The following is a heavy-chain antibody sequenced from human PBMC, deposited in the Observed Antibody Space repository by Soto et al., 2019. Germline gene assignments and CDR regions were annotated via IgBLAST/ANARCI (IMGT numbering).Heavy chain of an antibody. CDR3: ARSRYYYDSSGYYNNWFDP. V-gene: IGHV4-30-4*01. Sequence: TSETLSLTCTVSGGSISSGDYYWSWIRQPPGKGLEWIGYIYYSGSTYYNPSLKSRVTISVDTSKNQFSLKLSSVTAADTAVYYCARSRYYYDSSGYYNNWFDPWGQGTLVTVSS. D-gene: IGHD3-22*01. CDR1: GGSISSGDYY. J-gene: IGHJ5*02. CDR2: IYYSGST.